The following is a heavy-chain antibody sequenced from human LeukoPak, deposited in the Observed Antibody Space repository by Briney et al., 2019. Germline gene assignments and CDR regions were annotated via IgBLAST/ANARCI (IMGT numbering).Heavy chain of an antibody. CDR3: ARDQWWQFIAVAITSYFDR. J-gene: IGHJ4*02. CDR1: GITFTKAW. V-gene: IGHV3-7*01. Sequence: GGSLRLSCVASGITFTKAWMSWVRQAPGKGLEWVANIKPDGSEKYYVDSVKGRFTISRDNAKNSLYLQMNSLRAEDTAVYYCARDQWWQFIAVAITSYFDRWGQGTLVTVSS. D-gene: IGHD6-19*01. CDR2: IKPDGSEK.